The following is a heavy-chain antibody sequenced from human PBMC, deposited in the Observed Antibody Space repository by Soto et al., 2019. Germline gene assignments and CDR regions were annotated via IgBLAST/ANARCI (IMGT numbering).Heavy chain of an antibody. V-gene: IGHV3-23*01. CDR2: ISGSGSST. CDR3: AKRSTVSGLHYVDY. Sequence: EVQILQSGGGLLQPGGSLRLSCAASGFTFSSYAMSWVRQAPGKGLEWVSIISGSGSSTYYADSVKGRFTISRDNXXNTLYLQMNSLGAEDTAVYYCAKRSTVSGLHYVDYWGQGTLVTVSS. J-gene: IGHJ4*02. D-gene: IGHD4-17*01. CDR1: GFTFSSYA.